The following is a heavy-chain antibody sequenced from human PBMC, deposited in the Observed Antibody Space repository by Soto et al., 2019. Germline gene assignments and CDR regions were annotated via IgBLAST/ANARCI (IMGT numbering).Heavy chain of an antibody. V-gene: IGHV1-69*02. CDR2: IIPILGIA. J-gene: IGHJ6*02. D-gene: IGHD3-10*01. CDR1: GGTFSSYT. Sequence: QVQLVQSGAEVKKPGSSVKVSCKASGGTFSSYTISWVRQAPGQGLEWMGRIIPILGIANYAQKFQGRVTTTEDKAPSTAYRGLSSMRSEDTAVYYCAVGSGSYIGRSYYYYGMDVWGQGTTVTVSS. CDR3: AVGSGSYIGRSYYYYGMDV.